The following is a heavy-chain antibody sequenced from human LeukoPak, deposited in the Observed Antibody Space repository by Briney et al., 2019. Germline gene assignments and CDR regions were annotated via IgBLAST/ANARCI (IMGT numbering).Heavy chain of an antibody. J-gene: IGHJ6*02. Sequence: SQTLSLTCAISGDSVSSNSAAWNWIRQSPSRGLEWLGRTYYRSKWYNDYAVSVKSRITINPDTSKNQFSLQPNSVTPEDTAVYYCARELVTMVRGVSKNYYYYYGMDVWGQGTTVTVSS. CDR1: GDSVSSNSAA. CDR3: ARELVTMVRGVSKNYYYYYGMDV. V-gene: IGHV6-1*01. CDR2: TYYRSKWYN. D-gene: IGHD3-10*01.